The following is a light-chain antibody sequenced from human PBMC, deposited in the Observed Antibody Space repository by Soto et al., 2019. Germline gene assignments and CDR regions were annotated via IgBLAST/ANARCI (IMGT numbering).Light chain of an antibody. CDR2: GAS. CDR1: QSVSTF. V-gene: IGKV3-11*01. Sequence: EIVLTQSPATLSLAPGGRATLSCRASQSVSTFLAWYQLKPGQAPRLLIYGASTRATDVPDRFSGSGSGTDFTLTISSLQPEDFATYYCQQSYRTFGQGTKVDIK. CDR3: QQSYRT. J-gene: IGKJ1*01.